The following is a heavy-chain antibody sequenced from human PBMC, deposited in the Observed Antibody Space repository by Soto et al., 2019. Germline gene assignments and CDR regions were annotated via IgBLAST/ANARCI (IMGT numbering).Heavy chain of an antibody. CDR3: TTDRMAYYDILTGYPYYYYGMDV. CDR2: IKSKTDGGTT. Sequence: KTGGSLRLSCAASGFTFSNAWMSWVRQAPGKGLEWVGRIKSKTDGGTTDYAAPVKGRFTISRDDSKNTLYLQMNSLKTEDTAVYYCTTDRMAYYDILTGYPYYYYGMDVWGQGTTVTVSS. J-gene: IGHJ6*02. V-gene: IGHV3-15*01. D-gene: IGHD3-9*01. CDR1: GFTFSNAW.